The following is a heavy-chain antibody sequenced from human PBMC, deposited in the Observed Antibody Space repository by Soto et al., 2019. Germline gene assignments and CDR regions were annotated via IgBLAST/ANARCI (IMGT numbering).Heavy chain of an antibody. D-gene: IGHD5-12*01. V-gene: IGHV1-69*12. CDR2: IMPIFRTP. J-gene: IGHJ6*02. CDR1: GGTFSNSA. CDR3: ARDKARLQLGGNYYYILDV. Sequence: HVQLEQSGAEVKKPGSSVKVSCKASGGTFSNSAISWVRQAPGQGLEWLGGIMPIFRTPDYAQKFQGRVTRTADESTSIAYMELSGLRSADTAVYYCARDKARLQLGGNYYYILDVWGQGTTVTVSS.